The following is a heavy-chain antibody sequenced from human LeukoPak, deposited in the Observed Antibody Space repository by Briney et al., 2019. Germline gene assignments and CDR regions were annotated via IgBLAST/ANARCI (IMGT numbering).Heavy chain of an antibody. CDR2: ISYDGSNI. D-gene: IGHD6-13*01. CDR3: ARGTHKMYSSSPS. CDR1: GFTFSKYA. V-gene: IGHV3-30-3*01. J-gene: IGHJ4*02. Sequence: GRSLRLSCAASGFTFSKYAMHWVRQAPGKGLEWVTVISYDGSNIYYADSVKGRFTISRDNSKNTLYLQMNSLRAEDTAVYYCARGTHKMYSSSPSWGQGTLVTVSS.